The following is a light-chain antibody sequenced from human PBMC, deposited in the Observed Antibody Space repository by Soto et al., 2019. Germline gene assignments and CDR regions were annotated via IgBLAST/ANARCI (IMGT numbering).Light chain of an antibody. CDR3: QQLNSYPLT. Sequence: IQMTQSPSSLSASVGDRVTINCRASQSISSYLNWYQQKPGKATKLLIYAASSLQSGVPSRVSGSGSGTAFTLTISSLQPEDFATYYGQQLNSYPLTFGQGTRLEI. CDR1: QSISSY. J-gene: IGKJ5*01. V-gene: IGKV1-9*01. CDR2: AAS.